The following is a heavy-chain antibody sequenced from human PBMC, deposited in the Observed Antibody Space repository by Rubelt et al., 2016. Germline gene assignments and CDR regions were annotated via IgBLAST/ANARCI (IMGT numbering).Heavy chain of an antibody. CDR3: ARAVLWFGEFGLDY. V-gene: IGHV3-33*01. Sequence: GGGVVQPGRSLRLSCAASGFTFSSYGMHWVRQAPGKGLEWVAVIWYDGSNKYYADSVKGRFTISRDNSKNTLYLQMNSLRAEDTAVYYCARAVLWFGEFGLDYWGQGTLVTVSS. CDR1: GFTFSSYG. J-gene: IGHJ4*02. CDR2: IWYDGSNK. D-gene: IGHD3-10*01.